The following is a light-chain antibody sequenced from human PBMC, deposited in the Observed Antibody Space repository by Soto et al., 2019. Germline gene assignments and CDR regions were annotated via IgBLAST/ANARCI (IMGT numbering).Light chain of an antibody. Sequence: EIVLAQTPGTLSLSPGERGTLSCRASQSVSSSYLAWYQQKPGQAPMLLIYGACNRATGIAERFSGSGSGTEFTLTISRLEPEDCAVYYCQQYGSSPQAFGHGTNVEIK. CDR3: QQYGSSPQA. CDR1: QSVSSSY. J-gene: IGKJ1*01. CDR2: GAC. V-gene: IGKV3-20*01.